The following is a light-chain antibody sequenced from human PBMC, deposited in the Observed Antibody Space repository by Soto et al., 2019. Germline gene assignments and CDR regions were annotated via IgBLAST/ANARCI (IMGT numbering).Light chain of an antibody. CDR1: QSVSSSY. CDR2: DAF. J-gene: IGKJ1*01. V-gene: IGKV3-20*01. Sequence: IVLTQSPGTLSLSPGERATLSCRASQSVSSSYVAWYQHKPGQAPRLLLYDAFTRATGITHRFSGSRSGTDFTLSIGRLEPEDFAVYYWQQFGSSRTFGQGTKVDIK. CDR3: QQFGSSRT.